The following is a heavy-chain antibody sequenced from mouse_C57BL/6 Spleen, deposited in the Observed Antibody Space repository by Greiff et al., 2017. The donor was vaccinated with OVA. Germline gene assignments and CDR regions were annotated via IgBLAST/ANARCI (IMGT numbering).Heavy chain of an antibody. D-gene: IGHD2-13*01. CDR1: GYTFTEYT. J-gene: IGHJ1*03. CDR3: ARHEGWQDGDGYFDV. Sequence: QVQLQQSGAELVKPGASVKLSCKASGYTFTEYTIHWVKQRSGQGLAWIGWFYPGSGSTKYNEKFMDKATLTADKSSSTVSMALLRLTSEDTAVDVCARHEGWQDGDGYFDVWGTGTTVTVSS. CDR2: FYPGSGST. V-gene: IGHV1-62-2*01.